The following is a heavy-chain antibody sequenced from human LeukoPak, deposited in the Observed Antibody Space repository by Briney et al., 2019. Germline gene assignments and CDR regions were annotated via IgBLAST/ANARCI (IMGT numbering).Heavy chain of an antibody. CDR3: AKDFRIGYSAHFDY. Sequence: GGSLRVSCVGSGFTFLSHPMSWVRQAPERGVEFVSGIYENGGTTYYADSVKGRFSISRDNSKNTLYLQMDSLRGEDTAVYYCAKDFRIGYSAHFDYWGQGALVTVSS. J-gene: IGHJ4*02. D-gene: IGHD2-21*01. CDR1: GFTFLSHP. V-gene: IGHV3-23*01. CDR2: IYENGGTT.